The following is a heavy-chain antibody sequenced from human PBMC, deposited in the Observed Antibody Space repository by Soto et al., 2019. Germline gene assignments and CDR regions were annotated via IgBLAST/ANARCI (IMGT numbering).Heavy chain of an antibody. CDR2: ISAYNGNT. V-gene: IGHV1-18*01. J-gene: IGHJ4*02. Sequence: GASVKVSCKASGYTFTSYGISWVRQAPGQGLEWMGWISAYNGNTNCAQKLQGRVTMTTDTSTSTAYMELRSLRSDDTAVYYCARDGFSPVAAAGTGDYFDYWGQGTLVTVSS. CDR3: ARDGFSPVAAAGTGDYFDY. CDR1: GYTFTSYG. D-gene: IGHD6-13*01.